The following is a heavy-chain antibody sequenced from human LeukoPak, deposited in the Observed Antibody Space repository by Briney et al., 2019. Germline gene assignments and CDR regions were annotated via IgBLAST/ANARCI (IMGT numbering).Heavy chain of an antibody. J-gene: IGHJ3*02. CDR3: ARVPDSSGYYYGAFDI. Sequence: PSETLSLTCTVSGGSISSGDCYWSWIRQPPGKGLEWIGYIYYSGSTYYNPSLKSRVTISVDTSKNQFSLKLSSVTAADTAVYYCARVPDSSGYYYGAFDIWGQGTMVTVSS. D-gene: IGHD3-22*01. V-gene: IGHV4-30-4*01. CDR1: GGSISSGDCY. CDR2: IYYSGST.